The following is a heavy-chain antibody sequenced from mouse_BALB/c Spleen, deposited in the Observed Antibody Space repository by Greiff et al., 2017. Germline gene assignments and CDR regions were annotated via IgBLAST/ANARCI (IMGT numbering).Heavy chain of an antibody. CDR2: INPSTGYT. J-gene: IGHJ2*01. CDR1: GYTFTSYW. CDR3: ARSDYCGSPFFDY. Sequence: VQLQQSGAELAKPGASVKMSCKASGYTFTSYWMHWVKQKHGQGLEWIGYINPSTGYTEYNQKFKVKATLTVDKSSSTAYMELGSMTSEDSAVYYCARSDYCGSPFFDYWGQGTTLTVSS. D-gene: IGHD1-1*01. V-gene: IGHV1-7*01.